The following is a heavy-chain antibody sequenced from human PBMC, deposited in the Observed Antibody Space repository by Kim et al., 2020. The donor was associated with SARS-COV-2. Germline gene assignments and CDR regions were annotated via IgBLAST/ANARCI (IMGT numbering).Heavy chain of an antibody. V-gene: IGHV1-69*04. CDR3: ARVVRCSSTSCYAGIGIAAAGSLYYYGMDV. D-gene: IGHD2-2*01. CDR2: IIPILGIA. Sequence: SVKVSCKASGGTFSSYAISWVRQAPGQGLEWMGRIIPILGIANYAQKFQGRVTITADKSTSTAYMELSSLRSEDTAVYYCARVVRCSSTSCYAGIGIAAAGSLYYYGMDVWGQGTTVTVSS. J-gene: IGHJ6*02. CDR1: GGTFSSYA.